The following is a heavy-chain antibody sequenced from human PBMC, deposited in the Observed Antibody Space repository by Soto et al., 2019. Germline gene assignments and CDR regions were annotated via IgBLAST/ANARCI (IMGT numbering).Heavy chain of an antibody. CDR2: IWYDGSNK. CDR3: AREGRATMVRGVTNAFDI. CDR1: GFTFSSYG. Sequence: GGSLRLSCAASGFTFSSYGMHWVRQAPGKGLEWVAVIWYDGSNKYYADSVKGRFTISRDNSKNTLYLQMNSLRAEDTAVYYCAREGRATMVRGVTNAFDIWGQGTMVTVSS. V-gene: IGHV3-33*01. D-gene: IGHD3-10*01. J-gene: IGHJ3*02.